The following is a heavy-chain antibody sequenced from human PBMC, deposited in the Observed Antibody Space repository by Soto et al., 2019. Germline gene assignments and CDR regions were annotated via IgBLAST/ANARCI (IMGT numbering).Heavy chain of an antibody. D-gene: IGHD2-15*01. J-gene: IGHJ3*02. CDR1: GYTFTSYD. V-gene: IGHV1-8*01. CDR2: MNPNSDNT. Sequence: GASVKVSCKASGYTFTSYDINWVRQATGQGLERIGWMNPNSDNTGYAQKLQGRVTMTRNTSISTAYMELSSLRSEDSAVYYCAIMVVAATHDAFDIWGQGTMVTVSS. CDR3: AIMVVAATHDAFDI.